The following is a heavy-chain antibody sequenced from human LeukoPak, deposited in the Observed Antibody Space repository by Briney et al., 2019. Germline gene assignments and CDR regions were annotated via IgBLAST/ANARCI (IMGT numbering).Heavy chain of an antibody. J-gene: IGHJ6*03. CDR3: ARDRGSITMVRGVHYYYYMDV. CDR2: IYTSGST. D-gene: IGHD3-10*01. V-gene: IGHV4-4*07. CDR1: GGSISSYY. Sequence: SETLSLTCTVSGGSISSYYWSWIRQPAGKGLEWIGRIYTSGSTNYNPSLKSRVTMSVDTSKNQFSLKLSSVTAADTAVYYCARDRGSITMVRGVHYYYYMDVWGKGTTVTVSS.